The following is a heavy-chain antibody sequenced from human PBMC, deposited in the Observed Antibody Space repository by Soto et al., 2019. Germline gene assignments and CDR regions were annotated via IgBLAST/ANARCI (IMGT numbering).Heavy chain of an antibody. D-gene: IGHD5-18*01. CDR2: IYYSGST. CDR1: GGSISSSSYY. J-gene: IGHJ5*02. Sequence: SETLSLTCTVSGGSISSSSYYWGWIRQPPGKGLEWIGSIYYSGSTYYNPSLKSRVTISVDTSKNQFSLKLSSVTAADTAVYYCARARIQLWTNSNWFDPWGQGTLVTVSS. CDR3: ARARIQLWTNSNWFDP. V-gene: IGHV4-39*07.